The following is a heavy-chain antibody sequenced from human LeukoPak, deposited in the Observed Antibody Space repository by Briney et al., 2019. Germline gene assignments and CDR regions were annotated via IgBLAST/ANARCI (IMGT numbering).Heavy chain of an antibody. CDR3: ARQRGSGRYENFDY. V-gene: IGHV1-8*01. Sequence: GASVKVSCKASGYTFTSYDINWVRQATGQGLEWMGWMNPNSGNTGYAQKFQGRVTMTRNTSISTVYMELSSLRSEDTAVYYCARQRGSGRYENFDYWGQGTLVTVSS. D-gene: IGHD6-19*01. CDR2: MNPNSGNT. J-gene: IGHJ4*02. CDR1: GYTFTSYD.